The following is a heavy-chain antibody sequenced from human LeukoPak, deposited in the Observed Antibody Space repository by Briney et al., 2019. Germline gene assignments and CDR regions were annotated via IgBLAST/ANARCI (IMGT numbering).Heavy chain of an antibody. CDR1: GFTFSSYW. CDR2: IGNDGRAK. Sequence: PGGSLRLSCAASGFTFSSYWMSWVRQAPGKGLEWVAVIGNDGRAKYYADSVRGRFTISRDNIENTVFLQMNSLSSDDTAVYFCAKEEAWGVNAFDSWGQGTLVTVSS. V-gene: IGHV3-30*18. J-gene: IGHJ4*02. CDR3: AKEEAWGVNAFDS. D-gene: IGHD3-10*01.